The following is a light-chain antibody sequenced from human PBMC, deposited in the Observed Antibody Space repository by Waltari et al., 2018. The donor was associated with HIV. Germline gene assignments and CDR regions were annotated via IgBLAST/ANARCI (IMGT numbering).Light chain of an antibody. V-gene: IGLV1-44*01. CDR3: AAWDDSLNGGL. CDR1: RFNIGSNI. Sequence: QSVLIQPPSASGTPGQRVTISCSGGRFNIGSNIVNWYQQLPGTAPKLRIHRKNQRPSGVPDRFSGSKSGTSASLAIRGLQSEDEADYYCAAWDDSLNGGLFGGGTKVTVL. CDR2: RKN. J-gene: IGLJ2*01.